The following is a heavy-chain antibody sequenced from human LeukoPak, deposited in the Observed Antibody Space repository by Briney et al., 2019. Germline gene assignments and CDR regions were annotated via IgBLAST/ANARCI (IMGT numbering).Heavy chain of an antibody. V-gene: IGHV3-11*01. CDR1: GFTFSDYY. J-gene: IGHJ6*03. D-gene: IGHD6-13*01. CDR2: ISSSGSTI. CDR3: AREVAARYYYYMDV. Sequence: GGSLRLSCAASGFTFSDYYMSWIRQAPGKGLEWVSYISSSGSTIYYADSVKGRFTTSRDNAKNSLYLQMNSLRAEDTAVYYCAREVAARYYYYMDVWGKGTTVTVSS.